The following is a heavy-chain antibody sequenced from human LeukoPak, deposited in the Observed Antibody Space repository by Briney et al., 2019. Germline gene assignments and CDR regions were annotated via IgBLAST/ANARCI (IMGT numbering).Heavy chain of an antibody. V-gene: IGHV3-21*01. CDR1: GFTFSSYS. CDR3: ATDGDYDWNYRSGFDS. D-gene: IGHD1-7*01. CDR2: ISSSSYI. J-gene: IGHJ4*02. Sequence: GGSLRLSCAASGFTFSSYSMNWVRQAPGKGLEWVSSISSSSYIYYADPVKGRFTISRDNAKNSLYLQMNSLRVEDTAVYYCATDGDYDWNYRSGFDSWGQGTLVTVSS.